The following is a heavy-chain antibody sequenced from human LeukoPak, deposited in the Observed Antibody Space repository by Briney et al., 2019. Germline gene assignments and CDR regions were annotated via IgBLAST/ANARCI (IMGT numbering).Heavy chain of an antibody. CDR3: ARADRLGAALLASFDY. D-gene: IGHD3-16*01. CDR2: ISSSSSYI. J-gene: IGHJ4*02. CDR1: GFTFSNYS. Sequence: GGSLRLSCAASGFTFSNYSMNWVRQAPGKGLEWVSSISSSSSYIYYADSVKGRFTISRDNAKNSLYLQMNSLRAEDTAVYYCARADRLGAALLASFDYWGQGTLVTVSS. V-gene: IGHV3-21*01.